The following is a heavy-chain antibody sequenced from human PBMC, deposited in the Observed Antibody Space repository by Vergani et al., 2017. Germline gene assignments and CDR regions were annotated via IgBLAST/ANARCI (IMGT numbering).Heavy chain of an antibody. V-gene: IGHV3-21*01. J-gene: IGHJ6*03. CDR1: GFTFSSYS. D-gene: IGHD3-22*01. CDR2: ISSSTSYI. CDR3: ARAISYDQYYYYYYYMDV. Sequence: EVQLVESGGGLVKPGGSLRLSCAASGFTFSSYSMNWVRQAPGKGLEWVSSISSSTSYIYYADSVKGRFTISRDNAKNSLYLQMNSLRAEDTAVYYCARAISYDQYYYYYYYMDVWGKGTTVTVSS.